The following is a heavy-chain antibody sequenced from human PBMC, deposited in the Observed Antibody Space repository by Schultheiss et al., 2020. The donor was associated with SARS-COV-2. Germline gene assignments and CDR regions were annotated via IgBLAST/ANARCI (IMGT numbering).Heavy chain of an antibody. J-gene: IGHJ4*02. CDR1: GGSISSYY. V-gene: IGHV4-59*12. CDR2: IYYSGST. D-gene: IGHD6-6*01. CDR3: ARGILAARPGGNDY. Sequence: SETLSLTCTVSGGSISSYYWSWIRQPPGKGLEWIGYIYYSGSTNYNPSLKSRVTISVDTSKNQFSLKLSSVTAADTAVYYCARGILAARPGGNDYWGQGTLVTVS.